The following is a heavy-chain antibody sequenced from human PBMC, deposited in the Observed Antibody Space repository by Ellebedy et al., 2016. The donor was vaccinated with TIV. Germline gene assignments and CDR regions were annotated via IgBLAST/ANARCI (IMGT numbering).Heavy chain of an antibody. CDR2: IYHSGKT. J-gene: IGHJ5*02. CDR3: ARDGTSTRFDP. V-gene: IGHV4-38-2*02. CDR1: GYSISSGYF. D-gene: IGHD2/OR15-2a*01. Sequence: MPSETLSLTCTVSGYSISSGYFWVWVRQPPGKGLEWIGSIYHSGKTYYNPSLKSRVTISVDTSKYQFSLKLSSVTAADTAVYYCARDGTSTRFDPWGQGTLVTVSS.